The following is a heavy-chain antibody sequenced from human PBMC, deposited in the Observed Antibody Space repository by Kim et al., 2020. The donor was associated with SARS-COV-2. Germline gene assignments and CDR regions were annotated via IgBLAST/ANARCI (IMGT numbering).Heavy chain of an antibody. V-gene: IGHV3-74*01. CDR3: ASGVVAATPLDY. J-gene: IGHJ4*02. CDR2: INSDGSST. CDR1: GFTFSSYW. D-gene: IGHD2-15*01. Sequence: GGSLRLSCAASGFTFSSYWMHWVRQAPGKGLVWVSRINSDGSSTSYADSVKGRFTISRDNAKNTLYLQMNSLRAEDTAVYYCASGVVAATPLDYWGQGTLVTVSS.